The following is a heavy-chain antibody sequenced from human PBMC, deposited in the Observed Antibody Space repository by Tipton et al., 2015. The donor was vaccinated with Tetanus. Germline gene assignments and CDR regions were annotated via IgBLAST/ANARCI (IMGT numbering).Heavy chain of an antibody. CDR2: ILYGGST. D-gene: IGHD2-2*01. J-gene: IGHJ4*02. Sequence: TLSLTCTVFGGSVGSGSYYWAWIRQPPGKGLEYIGHILYGGSTHYNPSLKSRVTVSADPPENQFSLTLSSVTAADTAAYYCARGWSECSSWSCSPSDSWGQGTLVTVSS. CDR1: GGSVGSGSYY. V-gene: IGHV4-61*01. CDR3: ARGWSECSSWSCSPSDS.